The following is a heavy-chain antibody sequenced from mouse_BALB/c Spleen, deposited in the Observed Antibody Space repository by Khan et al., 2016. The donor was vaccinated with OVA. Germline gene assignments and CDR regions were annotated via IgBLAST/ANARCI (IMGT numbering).Heavy chain of an antibody. J-gene: IGHJ3*01. Sequence: EVELVESGGDLVKPGGSLKLSCAASGFTFSTYGMSWVRQTPDKRLEWVATISSGGSYPYYRDSVKGRFTFSRENAKNTLYLQMSSLKSEDTAMYYCARLAYYYNSEGFAYWGQGTLVTVSA. CDR1: GFTFSTYG. V-gene: IGHV5-6*01. CDR3: ARLAYYYNSEGFAY. D-gene: IGHD1-1*02. CDR2: ISSGGSYP.